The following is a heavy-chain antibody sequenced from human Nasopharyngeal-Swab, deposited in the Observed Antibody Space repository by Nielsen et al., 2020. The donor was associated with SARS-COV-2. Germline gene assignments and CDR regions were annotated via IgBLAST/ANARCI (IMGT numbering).Heavy chain of an antibody. CDR3: ARRRWNDNYYYYDMDV. CDR2: IYPGDSDT. V-gene: IGHV5-51*01. Sequence: VRQMPGKCLEWMGIIYPGDSDTRYSPSFQGQVTISADKSISTAYLQWSSLKASHTAMYYCARRRWNDNYYYYDMDVWGQGTTVTVSS. J-gene: IGHJ6*02. D-gene: IGHD1-1*01.